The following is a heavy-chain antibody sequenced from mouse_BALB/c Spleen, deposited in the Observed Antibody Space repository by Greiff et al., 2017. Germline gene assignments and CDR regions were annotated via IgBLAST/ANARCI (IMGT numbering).Heavy chain of an antibody. CDR3: ARKRYDVRRNYAMDY. V-gene: IGHV1-87*01. CDR1: GYTFTSYW. J-gene: IGHJ4*01. Sequence: QVQLKQSGAELARPGASVKLSCKASGYTFTSYWMQWVKQRPGQGLEWIGAIYPGDGDTRYTQKFKGKATLTADKSSSTAYMQLSSLASEDSAVYYCARKRYDVRRNYAMDYWGQGTSVTVSS. D-gene: IGHD2-14*01. CDR2: IYPGDGDT.